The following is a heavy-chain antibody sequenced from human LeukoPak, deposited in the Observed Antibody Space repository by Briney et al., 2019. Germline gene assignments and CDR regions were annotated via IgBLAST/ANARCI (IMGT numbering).Heavy chain of an antibody. V-gene: IGHV4-30-4*08. CDR1: GGSISSGDYY. CDR3: ASSGKLHDVFDI. CDR2: IYYSGST. Sequence: PSQTLSLTCTVSGGSISSGDYYWSWIRQPPGKGLEWIGYIYYSGSTYYNPSLKSRVTMSVDTSKNQFSLKLSSVTAADTAVYYCASSGKLHDVFDIWGQGTMVTVSS. D-gene: IGHD1-26*01. J-gene: IGHJ3*02.